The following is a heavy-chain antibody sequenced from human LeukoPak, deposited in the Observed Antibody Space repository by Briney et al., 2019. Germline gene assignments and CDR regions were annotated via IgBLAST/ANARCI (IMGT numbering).Heavy chain of an antibody. CDR2: MNPNSGNT. D-gene: IGHD3-22*01. Sequence: ASVKVSCRASGYTFTSYYMHWVRQATGQGLEWMGWMNPNSGNTGYAQKFQGRVTITRNTSISTAYMELSSLRSEDTAVYYCARGPYDSSGYYYSYMDVWGKGTTVTVSS. J-gene: IGHJ6*03. V-gene: IGHV1-8*03. CDR3: ARGPYDSSGYYYSYMDV. CDR1: GYTFTSYY.